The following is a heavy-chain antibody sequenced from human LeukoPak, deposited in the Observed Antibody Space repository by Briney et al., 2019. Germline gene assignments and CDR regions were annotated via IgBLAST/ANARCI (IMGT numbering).Heavy chain of an antibody. CDR1: GGPISSRIYY. CDR3: ARQGTLTSTHYYYYGMDV. CDR2: IYYSGST. D-gene: IGHD4-17*01. J-gene: IGHJ6*02. V-gene: IGHV4-39*01. Sequence: SETLSLTCTVSGGPISSRIYYWGWIRQPPGKGLEWIGSIYYSGSTYYNPSLKSRVTISVDTSKNHFSLKLSSVTAADTAVYYCARQGTLTSTHYYYYGMDVWGQGTTVTVSS.